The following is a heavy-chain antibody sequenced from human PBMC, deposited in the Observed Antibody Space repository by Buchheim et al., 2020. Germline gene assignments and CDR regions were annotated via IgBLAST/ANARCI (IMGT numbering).Heavy chain of an antibody. D-gene: IGHD6-19*01. V-gene: IGHV3-7*01. CDR1: GFTFSSYS. J-gene: IGHJ2*01. Sequence: EVQLVESGGGLVQPGGSLRLSCAASGFTFSSYSMNWVRQAPGKGLEWVANIKQDGSEKYYVDSVKGRFTISRDNAKNSLYLQMNSLRAEDTAVYYCARVPPLGSGWPYWYFDLWGRGTL. CDR2: IKQDGSEK. CDR3: ARVPPLGSGWPYWYFDL.